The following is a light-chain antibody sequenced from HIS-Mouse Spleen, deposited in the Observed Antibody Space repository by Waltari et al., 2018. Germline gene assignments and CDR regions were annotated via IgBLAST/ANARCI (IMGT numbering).Light chain of an antibody. V-gene: IGLV2-23*01. CDR3: CSYAGSSTLV. CDR1: SSDVGSYNL. CDR2: EGS. J-gene: IGLJ2*01. Sequence: QSALTQPASVSGSPGQSITISCTGTSSDVGSYNLVSWYQQHPGKPPKLMINEGSKRPSGVSNRFSCSKSGNTASLTISGLQAEDEADYYCCSYAGSSTLVFGGGTKLTVL.